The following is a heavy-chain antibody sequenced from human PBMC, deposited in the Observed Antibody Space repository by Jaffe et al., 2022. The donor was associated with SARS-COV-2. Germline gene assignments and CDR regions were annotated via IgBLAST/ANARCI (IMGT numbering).Heavy chain of an antibody. CDR3: ARGPFWDGYYPIKYQYFGMDV. J-gene: IGHJ6*02. CDR1: GFTFSSYW. V-gene: IGHV3-74*01. D-gene: IGHD3-3*01. CDR2: IHDEGYSR. Sequence: EVQLVESGGGLVHPGGSLRLSCAASGFTFSSYWMHWVRQVPGKGLEWVSRIHDEGYSRDYADSVKGRFTISRDDAKNMLYLQMNSLRAEDSAVYYCARGPFWDGYYPIKYQYFGMDVWGQGTTVAVSS.